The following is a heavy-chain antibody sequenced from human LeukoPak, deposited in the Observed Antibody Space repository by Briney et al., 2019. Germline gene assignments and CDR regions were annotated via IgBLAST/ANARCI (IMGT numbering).Heavy chain of an antibody. Sequence: AAVKVSCKASGYTFTSYDINWVRQATGQGLEWMGWMNPNSGNTGYAQKFQGRVAITRNTSISTAYMELSSLRSEDTAVYYCARSDGMITFGGVIGDWGQGTLVTVSS. CDR3: ARSDGMITFGGVIGD. CDR1: GYTFTSYD. J-gene: IGHJ4*02. D-gene: IGHD3-16*02. V-gene: IGHV1-8*03. CDR2: MNPNSGNT.